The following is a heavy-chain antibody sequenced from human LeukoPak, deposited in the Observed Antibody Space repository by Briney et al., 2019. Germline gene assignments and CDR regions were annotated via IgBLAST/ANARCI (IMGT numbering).Heavy chain of an antibody. D-gene: IGHD3-16*01. CDR1: GFTFSSYW. Sequence: AGGSLRLSCAASGFTFSSYWMSWVRQAPGKGLEWVANIKQDGSEKYYVDSVKGRFTISRDNAKNSLYLQMNSLRAEDTAVYYCARSWGGRELVVGTFDYWGQGTLVTVSS. V-gene: IGHV3-7*01. CDR3: ARSWGGRELVVGTFDY. CDR2: IKQDGSEK. J-gene: IGHJ4*02.